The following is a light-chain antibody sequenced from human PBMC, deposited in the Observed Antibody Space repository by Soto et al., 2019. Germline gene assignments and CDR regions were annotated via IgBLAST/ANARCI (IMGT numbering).Light chain of an antibody. V-gene: IGKV1-5*03. CDR2: KAS. J-gene: IGKJ4*01. Sequence: DIPMTQSPSTLPASVGDRVTITCRASQSISSWLAWYQQKPGKAPKLLIYKASSLESGVPSRFSGSGSGTEFTLTISSLQPDDFATYYCQQYSSYSGFGGGTKVEIK. CDR1: QSISSW. CDR3: QQYSSYSG.